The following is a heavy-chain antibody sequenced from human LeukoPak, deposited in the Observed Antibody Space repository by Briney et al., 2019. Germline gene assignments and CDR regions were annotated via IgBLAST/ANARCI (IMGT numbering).Heavy chain of an antibody. CDR3: VMDMDV. CDR1: RFIFSNYW. Sequence: GGSLRLSCAASRFIFSNYWMNWVRQAPGKGLEWVANIKEDGSAKYYVDSVKGRFTISRDNAKNSLYLQMNSLRAEDTAVYYCVMDMDVWGQGTTVTVSS. V-gene: IGHV3-7*05. J-gene: IGHJ6*02. CDR2: IKEDGSAK.